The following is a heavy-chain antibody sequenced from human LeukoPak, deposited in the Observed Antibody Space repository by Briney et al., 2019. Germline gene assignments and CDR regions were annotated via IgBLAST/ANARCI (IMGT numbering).Heavy chain of an antibody. V-gene: IGHV3-30-3*01. Sequence: GGSLRLSCTASEFTFNNYGMHWVRQAPGKGLEWVAVISNDGTEKYYADSVKGRFTISRDSPENTLYLQLNSLRPDDTGVYYCARVRVILTTMASFSYWGLGTLVTVSS. CDR1: EFTFNNYG. CDR3: ARVRVILTTMASFSY. CDR2: ISNDGTEK. D-gene: IGHD3-9*01. J-gene: IGHJ4*02.